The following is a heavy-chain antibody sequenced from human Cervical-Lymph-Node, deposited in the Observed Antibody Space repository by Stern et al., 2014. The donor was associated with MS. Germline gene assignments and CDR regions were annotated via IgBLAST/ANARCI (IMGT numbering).Heavy chain of an antibody. J-gene: IGHJ6*02. CDR1: RFNFDDYA. Sequence: EVQLVESGGGLVPPGRSLRLSCAGSRFNFDDYALHWVRQAQGRGLEWVSRISWNSGSMEYADSVKGRFTISRDNAKNSLYLQMDSLRVEDTAIYYCAKDISSGRWEAQYYYGMDVWGQGTTVTVSS. CDR3: AKDISSGRWEAQYYYGMDV. D-gene: IGHD6-19*01. V-gene: IGHV3-9*01. CDR2: ISWNSGSM.